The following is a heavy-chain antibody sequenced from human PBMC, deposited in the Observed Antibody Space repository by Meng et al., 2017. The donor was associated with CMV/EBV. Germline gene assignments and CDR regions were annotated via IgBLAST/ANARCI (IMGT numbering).Heavy chain of an antibody. J-gene: IGHJ3*02. Sequence: ASVKVSCKASGYTFTGYYMHWVRQARGQGLEWMGWINPNSGGTNYAQKFQGGVTMTRDTSISTAYMELSRLRSDDTAVYYCARGGAYCGGDCYSFAFDIWGQGTMVTVSS. CDR1: GYTFTGYY. D-gene: IGHD2-21*01. CDR2: INPNSGGT. V-gene: IGHV1-2*02. CDR3: ARGGAYCGGDCYSFAFDI.